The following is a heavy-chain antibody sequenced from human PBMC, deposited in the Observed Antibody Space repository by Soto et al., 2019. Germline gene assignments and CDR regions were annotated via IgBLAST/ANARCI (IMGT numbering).Heavy chain of an antibody. D-gene: IGHD2-15*01. V-gene: IGHV3-30*18. CDR3: AKGPGDIVDGMYV. CDR2: ISYDGSNK. J-gene: IGHJ6*01. CDR1: GFTFSSYG. Sequence: QVQLVESGGGVVQPGRSLRLSCAASGFTFSSYGMHWVRQATGKGLEWVAVISYDGSNKYYADSVKGRFTISRDNSKNTLYLQMNSLRPEDTAVYYCAKGPGDIVDGMYVW.